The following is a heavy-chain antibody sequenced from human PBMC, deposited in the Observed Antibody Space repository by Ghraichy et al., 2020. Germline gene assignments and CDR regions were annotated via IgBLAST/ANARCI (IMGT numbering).Heavy chain of an antibody. CDR3: ANPWEPSYCSSTSCYVGYYYYGMDV. CDR2: ISGSGGST. V-gene: IGHV3-23*01. D-gene: IGHD2-2*01. CDR1: GFTFSSYA. Sequence: LSLTCAASGFTFSSYAMSWVRQAPGKGLEWVSAISGSGGSTYYADSVKGRFTISRDNSKNTLYLQMNSLRAEDTAVYYCANPWEPSYCSSTSCYVGYYYYGMDVWGQGTTVTVSS. J-gene: IGHJ6*02.